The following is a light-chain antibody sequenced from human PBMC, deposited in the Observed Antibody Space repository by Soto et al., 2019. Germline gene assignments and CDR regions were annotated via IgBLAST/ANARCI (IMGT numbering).Light chain of an antibody. J-gene: IGKJ1*01. CDR3: QQYNSYSGT. CDR1: QSINTW. V-gene: IGKV1-5*01. CDR2: DAS. Sequence: DIQMTQSPSTLSASVGDSVTITCRASQSINTWLAWYQQKPGKAPKLLIYDASNLDRGVPSRFSGGGSGRQFTLTISSLQPDDSATYYCQQYNSYSGTFGQGTKVDIK.